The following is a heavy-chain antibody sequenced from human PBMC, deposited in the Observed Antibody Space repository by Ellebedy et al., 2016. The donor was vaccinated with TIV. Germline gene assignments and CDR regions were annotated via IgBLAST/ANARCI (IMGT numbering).Heavy chain of an antibody. V-gene: IGHV4-59*08. CDR2: VLYSGET. CDR1: GDSISGYY. CDR3: ARLVARDYLDY. Sequence: MPSETLSLTCSVSGDSISGYYWSWIRQPPGRGLEWIGFVLYSGETNYNPSLKSRVTISVDTSKNQFSLKLSSVTAADTAMYYCARLVARDYLDYWGQGTLVTVSS. J-gene: IGHJ4*02. D-gene: IGHD2-15*01.